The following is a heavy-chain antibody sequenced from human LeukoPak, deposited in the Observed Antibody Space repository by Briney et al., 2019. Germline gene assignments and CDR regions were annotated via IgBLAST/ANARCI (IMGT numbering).Heavy chain of an antibody. CDR2: ISSSSSYI. CDR3: ARDSEIAAAGSFDS. CDR1: GFTFTSFY. D-gene: IGHD6-13*01. V-gene: IGHV3-21*01. Sequence: PGGSVRLSCAASGFTFTSFYMIWVRQAPGKGLEWVSSISSSSSYIYYAASVKGRFTISRDNAKNSLSLQMNSLRAEDTAVYYCARDSEIAAAGSFDSWGQGTLVTVSS. J-gene: IGHJ4*02.